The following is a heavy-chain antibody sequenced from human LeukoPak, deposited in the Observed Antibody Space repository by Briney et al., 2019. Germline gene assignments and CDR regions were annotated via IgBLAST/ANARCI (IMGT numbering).Heavy chain of an antibody. D-gene: IGHD2-2*01. CDR3: ARYGVSSSTSYIDF. J-gene: IGHJ4*02. CDR1: GFTFSTYA. CDR2: ITGDSAYI. V-gene: IGHV3-21*01. Sequence: GGSLRLSCAASGFTFSTYAMNSGRQAAGEGLKWVSCITGDSAYIYYADSVKGRFTISRDNANNSLYLQMNSLRAEDTAVYYCARYGVSSSTSYIDFWGQGTLVTVSS.